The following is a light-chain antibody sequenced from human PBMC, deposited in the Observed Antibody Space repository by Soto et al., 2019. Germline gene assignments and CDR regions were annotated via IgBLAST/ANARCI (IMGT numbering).Light chain of an antibody. J-gene: IGKJ4*01. CDR1: QRISTY. CDR2: AAS. V-gene: IGKV1-39*01. Sequence: DIPMTQSPSSLSASVGDRVAITCRASQRISTYLNWYQQKPGKAPRLLIYAASSLQSGVPSRFSGSGSGTDFTLTISSLQPEDFATYYCQQGYSTPLTFGGGTKVEV. CDR3: QQGYSTPLT.